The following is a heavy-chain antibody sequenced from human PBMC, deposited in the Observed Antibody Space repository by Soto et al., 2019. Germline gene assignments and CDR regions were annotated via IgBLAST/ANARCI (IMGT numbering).Heavy chain of an antibody. J-gene: IGHJ6*02. V-gene: IGHV6-1*01. Sequence: PSQPLSLTCAISGDSVSSNSAAWNWIRQSPSRGLEWLGRTYYRSKWYNDYAVSVKSRITINPDTSKNQFSLQLNSVTPEDTAVYYCARDPEYSSGFDYYYYYGMDVWGQGTTVKVS. CDR3: ARDPEYSSGFDYYYYYGMDV. CDR2: TYYRSKWYN. D-gene: IGHD6-19*01. CDR1: GDSVSSNSAA.